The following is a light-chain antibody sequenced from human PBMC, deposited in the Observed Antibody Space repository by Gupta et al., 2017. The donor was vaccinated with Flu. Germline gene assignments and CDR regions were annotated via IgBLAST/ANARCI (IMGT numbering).Light chain of an antibody. CDR2: DDT. V-gene: IGLV3-21*02. CDR3: QVLDTSSGHSWV. Sequence: SSVLTQPPSVSVAPGQPARITCAGNNIDSKSVHWYQQRPGQAPMLIVYDDTDRPSGIPERFSGSNSGNTATLTVSGVEAGEEADYYCQVLDTSSGHSWVFGGGTKLTVL. CDR1: NIDSKS. J-gene: IGLJ3*02.